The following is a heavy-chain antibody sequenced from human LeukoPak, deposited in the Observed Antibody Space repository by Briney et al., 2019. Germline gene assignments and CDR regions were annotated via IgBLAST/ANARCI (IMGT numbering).Heavy chain of an antibody. V-gene: IGHV4-31*03. CDR3: ARDGGGLRQYNWFDP. CDR1: GGSISSGGYY. D-gene: IGHD5-12*01. Sequence: SETLSLTCTVSGGSISSGGYYWSWIRQHPGKGLEWIGYIYYSGSTYYNPSLKSRVTISVDTSKNQFSLKPSSVTAADTAVYYCARDGGGLRQYNWFDPWGQGTLVTVSS. J-gene: IGHJ5*02. CDR2: IYYSGST.